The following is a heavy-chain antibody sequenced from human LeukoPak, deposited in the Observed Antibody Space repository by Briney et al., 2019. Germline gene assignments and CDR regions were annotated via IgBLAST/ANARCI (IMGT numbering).Heavy chain of an antibody. J-gene: IGHJ6*04. CDR1: GFTFSSSW. CDR2: IKQDGSEK. V-gene: IGHV3-7*01. CDR3: ARDRITMVRGARLDV. D-gene: IGHD3-10*01. Sequence: GGSLRLSCAASGFTFSSSWMTWVRQAPGKGLEWVVNIKQDGSEKYYVDSVKGRFTISRDNAKNSLYLQMNSLRAEDAAVYYCARDRITMVRGARLDVWGKGTTVTVSS.